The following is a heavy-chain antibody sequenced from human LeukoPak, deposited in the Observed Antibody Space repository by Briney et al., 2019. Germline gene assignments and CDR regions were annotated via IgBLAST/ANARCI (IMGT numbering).Heavy chain of an antibody. CDR3: AKDAGYGSGSYYNRNYYYGMDV. V-gene: IGHV3-9*01. D-gene: IGHD3-10*01. CDR1: GFTFDDYA. Sequence: GGSLRLSCAASGFTFDDYAMHRVRHAPGKGLEWVSGISWNSGSIGYADSVKGRFTISRDNAKNSLYLQMNSLRAEDPALYYCAKDAGYGSGSYYNRNYYYGMDVWGQGTTVPVSS. J-gene: IGHJ6*02. CDR2: ISWNSGSI.